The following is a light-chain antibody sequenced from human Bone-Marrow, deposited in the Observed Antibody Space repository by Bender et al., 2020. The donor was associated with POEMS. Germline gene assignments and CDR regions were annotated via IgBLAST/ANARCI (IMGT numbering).Light chain of an antibody. Sequence: QSVLTQPASVSGSPGQSITISCTGSDDDLAQNYVSWYQHHPGKAPKLLLYDVDIRPSGVSTRFSGSKSENLASLTLSGLQPDDEAEYYCSSSRQGVNLFVFGPGTVVTVL. J-gene: IGLJ1*01. V-gene: IGLV2-14*01. CDR2: DVD. CDR1: DDDLAQNY. CDR3: SSSRQGVNLFV.